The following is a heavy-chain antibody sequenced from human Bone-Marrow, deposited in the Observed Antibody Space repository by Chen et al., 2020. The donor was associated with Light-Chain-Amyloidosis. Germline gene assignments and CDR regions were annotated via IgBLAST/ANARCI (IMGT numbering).Heavy chain of an antibody. CDR2: IHHSGGA. V-gene: IGHV4-38-2*02. Sequence: QVQLQESGPGLVKPSETLSLTCAVSGYSISSGYYWGWLRQPPGKGLEWIASIHHSGGAFYKPSLKSRVTISVDTSKGQFSLKLYSVTAADTAVYYCAREYSGSHFDYWGQGTLVPVSS. J-gene: IGHJ4*02. CDR3: AREYSGSHFDY. D-gene: IGHD1-26*01. CDR1: GYSISSGYY.